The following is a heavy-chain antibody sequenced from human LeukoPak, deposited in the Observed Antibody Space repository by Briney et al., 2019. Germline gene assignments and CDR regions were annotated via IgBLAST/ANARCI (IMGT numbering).Heavy chain of an antibody. CDR2: ISNSSTYI. D-gene: IGHD2-2*01. Sequence: GGSLRLSCAASGFTFSSYSMNWVRQAPGKGLEWVSSISNSSTYIYYADSVKGRFTISRDNVQNSLSLQMNSLRAEDTAVYYCARWVCSSTSCYYFDYWGQGSLVVVSS. J-gene: IGHJ4*02. V-gene: IGHV3-21*01. CDR1: GFTFSSYS. CDR3: ARWVCSSTSCYYFDY.